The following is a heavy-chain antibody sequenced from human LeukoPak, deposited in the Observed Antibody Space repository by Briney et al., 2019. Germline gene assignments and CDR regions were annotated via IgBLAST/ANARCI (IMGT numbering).Heavy chain of an antibody. Sequence: ASVKVSCKASGYTFTSYGISWVRQAPGQGLEWMGWISAYNGNTNYAQKLQGRVTMTTDTSTSTAYMELRSLRSDDTAVYYCARELFSEVSRSVGVLARKYYYGVDVWGQGTTVTVSS. CDR3: ARELFSEVSRSVGVLARKYYYGVDV. J-gene: IGHJ6*02. CDR2: ISAYNGNT. V-gene: IGHV1-18*01. D-gene: IGHD3-3*01. CDR1: GYTFTSYG.